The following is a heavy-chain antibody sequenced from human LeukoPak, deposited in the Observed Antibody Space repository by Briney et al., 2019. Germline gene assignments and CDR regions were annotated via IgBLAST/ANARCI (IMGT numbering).Heavy chain of an antibody. D-gene: IGHD3-22*01. CDR3: VRERTNYYDSSGYY. V-gene: IGHV3-21*01. J-gene: IGHJ4*02. CDR1: GFTFSTSS. Sequence: GGSLRLSCAASGFTFSTSSINWVRQAPGKGLEWVSSISRSSDYISYADSVKGRFTISRDNAKNSLYLQMNSLRAEDTAVYYCVRERTNYYDSSGYYWGQGTLVTVSS. CDR2: ISRSSDYI.